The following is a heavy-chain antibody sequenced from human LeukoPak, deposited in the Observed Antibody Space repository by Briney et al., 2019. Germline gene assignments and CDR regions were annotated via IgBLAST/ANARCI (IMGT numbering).Heavy chain of an antibody. CDR3: ARASSSGWFENWFDP. Sequence: GGSLRLSCAASGFTFSSYGIHWVRQAPGEGLEWVAVIWYDGSNKYYADSVKGRFTISRDNSKNTLYLQMNSLRAEDTAVYYCARASSSGWFENWFDPWGQGTLVTVSS. D-gene: IGHD6-19*01. CDR1: GFTFSSYG. V-gene: IGHV3-33*01. J-gene: IGHJ5*02. CDR2: IWYDGSNK.